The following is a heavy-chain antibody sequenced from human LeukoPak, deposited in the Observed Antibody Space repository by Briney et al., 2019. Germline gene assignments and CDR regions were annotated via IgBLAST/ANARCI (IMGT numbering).Heavy chain of an antibody. CDR1: GFIFRSYG. CDR2: IRYDGSSK. CDR3: AKDFLPVPPIGAAGPNWFDP. J-gene: IGHJ5*02. D-gene: IGHD6-13*01. Sequence: PGGSLRLSCAASGFIFRSYGMYWVRQAPGKGPEWLSFIRYDGSSKFYADSVKGRFTISRDNSKNTLYLQMNSLRAEDTAVYYCAKDFLPVPPIGAAGPNWFDPWGQGTLVTVSS. V-gene: IGHV3-30*02.